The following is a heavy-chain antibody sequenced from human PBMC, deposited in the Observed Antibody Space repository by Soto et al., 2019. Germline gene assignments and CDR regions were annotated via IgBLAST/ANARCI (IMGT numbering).Heavy chain of an antibody. V-gene: IGHV3-21*01. D-gene: IGHD2-15*01. CDR2: ISSSSSYI. Sequence: EVQLVESGGGLVKPGGSLRLSCAASGFTFSSYSMNWVRQAPGKGLEWVSSISSSSSYIYYADSVKGRFTISRDNAKNSRYLQMNSLRAEDTAVYYCARGFGCSGGSCYSSDYWGQGTLVTVSS. J-gene: IGHJ4*02. CDR3: ARGFGCSGGSCYSSDY. CDR1: GFTFSSYS.